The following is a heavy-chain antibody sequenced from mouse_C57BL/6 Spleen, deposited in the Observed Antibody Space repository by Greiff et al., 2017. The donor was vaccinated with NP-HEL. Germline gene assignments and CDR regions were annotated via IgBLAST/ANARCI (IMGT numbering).Heavy chain of an antibody. Sequence: EVKLMESGEGLVKPGGSLKLSCAASGFTFSSYAMSWVRQTPEKRLEWVAYISSGGDYIYYADTVKGRFTISRDNARNTLYLQMSSLKSEDTAMYYCTRDSFDYGSRYYAMDYWGQGTSVTVSS. CDR3: TRDSFDYGSRYYAMDY. J-gene: IGHJ4*01. V-gene: IGHV5-9-1*02. D-gene: IGHD1-1*01. CDR2: ISSGGDYI. CDR1: GFTFSSYA.